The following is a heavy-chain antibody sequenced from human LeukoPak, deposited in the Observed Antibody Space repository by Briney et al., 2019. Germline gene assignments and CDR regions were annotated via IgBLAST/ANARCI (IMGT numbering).Heavy chain of an antibody. V-gene: IGHV4-59*01. CDR1: GGSISSYY. CDR2: IYYSGST. CDR3: ARESRAVAGPYFDY. Sequence: TSETLSLTCTVSGGSISSYYWSWIRQPPGKGLEWIGYIYYSGSTNYNPSLKSRVTISVDTSKNQFSLKLSSVTAADTAVYYCARESRAVAGPYFDYWGQGTLVTVSS. D-gene: IGHD6-19*01. J-gene: IGHJ4*02.